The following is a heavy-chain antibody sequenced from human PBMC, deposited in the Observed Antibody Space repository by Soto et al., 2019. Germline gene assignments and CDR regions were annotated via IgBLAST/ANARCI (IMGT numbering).Heavy chain of an antibody. CDR3: ARGVTIFGVVSPLGY. CDR2: ISYDGSNK. Sequence: QVQLVESGGGVVQPGRSLRLSCAASGFTFSSYAMHWVRQAPGKGLEWVAVISYDGSNKYYADSVKGRFTISRDNSKNTLYLQMNSLRAKDTAVYYCARGVTIFGVVSPLGYWGQGTLVTVSS. CDR1: GFTFSSYA. D-gene: IGHD3-3*01. J-gene: IGHJ4*02. V-gene: IGHV3-30-3*01.